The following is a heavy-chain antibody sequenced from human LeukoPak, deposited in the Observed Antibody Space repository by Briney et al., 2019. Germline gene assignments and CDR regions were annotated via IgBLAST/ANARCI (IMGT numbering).Heavy chain of an antibody. Sequence: GGSLRLSCAASGFTFDDYAMHWVRQAPGKGLEWVSLISGNGGSTYYADSVKGRFTISRDNSKNSLYLQMNSLRTEDTALYYCAKGVQSIAVAFFDYWGQGTLVTVSS. J-gene: IGHJ4*02. D-gene: IGHD6-19*01. V-gene: IGHV3-43*02. CDR1: GFTFDDYA. CDR3: AKGVQSIAVAFFDY. CDR2: ISGNGGST.